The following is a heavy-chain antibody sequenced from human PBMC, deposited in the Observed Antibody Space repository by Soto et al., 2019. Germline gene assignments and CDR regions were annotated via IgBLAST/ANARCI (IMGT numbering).Heavy chain of an antibody. CDR1: GGSISSSRSY. J-gene: IGHJ5*02. CDR2: IFYSGST. D-gene: IGHD2-15*01. CDR3: ARQPTTADIGLWFDH. Sequence: QLQLQESGPGLVKASETLSLTCNVSGGSISSSRSYWAWIRQPPGKGLEGIANIFYSGSTYYNPSLGIRVTVSVDASRNEFALKLSSVTGAETAVYYCARQPTTADIGLWFDHWGQGTLVTVSS. V-gene: IGHV4-39*01.